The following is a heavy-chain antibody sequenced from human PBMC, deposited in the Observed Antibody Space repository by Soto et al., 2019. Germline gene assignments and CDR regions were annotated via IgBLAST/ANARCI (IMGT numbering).Heavy chain of an antibody. J-gene: IGHJ4*02. CDR3: ARESEDLTSNFDY. Sequence: GGSLRLSCAASGFTFTRYSMNWVRQAPGKGLEWVSSISSTTNYIYYGDSMKGRFTISRDNTKNSLYLEMNSLRAEDTAVYYCARESEDLTSNFDYWGQGTLVTVSS. CDR2: ISSTTNYI. V-gene: IGHV3-21*06. CDR1: GFTFTRYS.